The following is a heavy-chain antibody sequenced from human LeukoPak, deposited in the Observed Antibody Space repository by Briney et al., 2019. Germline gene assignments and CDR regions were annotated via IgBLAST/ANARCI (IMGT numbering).Heavy chain of an antibody. CDR1: GYTFTGYY. D-gene: IGHD2-2*01. V-gene: IGHV1-2*02. CDR2: INPNSGGT. Sequence: ASVKVSCKASGYTFTGYYMHWVRQAPGQGLEWMGWINPNSGGTNYAQKFQGRVTMTRDTSISTAYMELSRLRSDDTAVYYCARDQRYCSSTSCQRNWFDPWGQGTLVTVSS. J-gene: IGHJ5*02. CDR3: ARDQRYCSSTSCQRNWFDP.